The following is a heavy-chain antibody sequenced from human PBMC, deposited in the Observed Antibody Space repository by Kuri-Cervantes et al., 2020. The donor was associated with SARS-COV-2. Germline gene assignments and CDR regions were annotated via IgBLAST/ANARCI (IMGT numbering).Heavy chain of an antibody. CDR1: GFIFSNYG. Sequence: GKSLKISCAASGFIFSNYGMHWVRQAPGKGPEWVAFIRYDGDNKYYADSVKGRFTISRDNPKNTLYLQMNSLRPEDTAVYYCAKGKTGDSRWGQGTLVTVSS. V-gene: IGHV3-30*02. CDR3: AKGKTGDSR. CDR2: IRYDGDNK. J-gene: IGHJ4*02. D-gene: IGHD7-27*01.